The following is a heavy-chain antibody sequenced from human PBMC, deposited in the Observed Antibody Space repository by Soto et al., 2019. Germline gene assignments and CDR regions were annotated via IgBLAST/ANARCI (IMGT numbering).Heavy chain of an antibody. CDR1: GSTFSNFA. CDR3: TKGGDVVGSPGTSLSSDS. CDR2: VGGHGGST. Sequence: ESGGGLVQPGGSLRLSCAASGSTFSNFAISWARPAPGKGLEWFAGVGGHGGSTYYAASGKGRFTISRDDSKSSLYLQMSSLRVDDTAVYYCTKGGDVVGSPGTSLSSDSGGQGARFIVSS. D-gene: IGHD6-13*01. J-gene: IGHJ4*02. V-gene: IGHV3-23*01.